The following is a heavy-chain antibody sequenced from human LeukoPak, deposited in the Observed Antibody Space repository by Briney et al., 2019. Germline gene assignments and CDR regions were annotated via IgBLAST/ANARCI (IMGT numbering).Heavy chain of an antibody. CDR1: GFPLDNYA. CDR3: ARRSNWDHHCVS. J-gene: IGHJ4*02. V-gene: IGHV3-9*01. D-gene: IGHD4-11*01. CDR2: INWRRDEL. Sequence: GGSLVLPCSASGFPLDNYAMHRVRQAPRKGPEWVASINWRRDELRHADSEKCRFTISRHNAKNSLSQQMNSLESEDAGFYHCARRSNWDHHCVSWGQGTLVTVSS.